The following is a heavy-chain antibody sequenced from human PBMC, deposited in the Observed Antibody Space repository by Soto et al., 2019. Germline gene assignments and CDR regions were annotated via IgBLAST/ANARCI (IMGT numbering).Heavy chain of an antibody. Sequence: EVQLEESGGGLVQPGWSLRLSCETSGFSFSDYDMHWVRQAPGKGLQWVSAVGTEGDTYYPDFVKGRFTVSRDNGNKCLFFDMKTLSAGDTAIYYCGRGTADGSGSYYIDYWGQGTLVTVSS. V-gene: IGHV3-13*01. CDR1: GFSFSDYD. D-gene: IGHD3-10*01. CDR2: VGTEGDT. J-gene: IGHJ4*02. CDR3: GRGTADGSGSYYIDY.